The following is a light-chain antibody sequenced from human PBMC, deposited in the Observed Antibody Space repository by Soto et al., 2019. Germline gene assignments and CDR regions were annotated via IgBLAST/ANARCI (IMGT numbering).Light chain of an antibody. CDR1: QSITGW. CDR3: QQYNPYSPWT. CDR2: KAS. V-gene: IGKV1-5*03. J-gene: IGKJ1*01. Sequence: DIPMTQSPSTLSASVGDRVTITCRASQSITGWLAWFQQKPGKAPKLLISKASSLQSGVPSRFSGSGSGTDFTLTISSLQPDDFATYYCQQYNPYSPWTFGQGTKVEIK.